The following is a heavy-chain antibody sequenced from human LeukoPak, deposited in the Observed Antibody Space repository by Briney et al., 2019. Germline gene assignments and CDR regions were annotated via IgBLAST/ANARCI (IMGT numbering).Heavy chain of an antibody. V-gene: IGHV4-4*09. CDR2: ISTDGST. CDR3: ARRRLRDAFDI. CDR1: GGSISIYY. Sequence: SQTLSLTCTVSGGSISIYYSSWIRHPPGRGLEWIGYISTDGSTNYNPSLKSRVSISVDTPKNQFALTLTSVTAADTAVYYCARRRLRDAFDIWGQGTLVTVSS. J-gene: IGHJ3*02.